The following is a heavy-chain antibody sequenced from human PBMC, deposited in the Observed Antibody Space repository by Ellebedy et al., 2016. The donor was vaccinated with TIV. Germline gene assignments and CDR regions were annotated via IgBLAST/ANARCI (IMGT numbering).Heavy chain of an antibody. Sequence: AASVKVSCKASGYTFTSYAMNWVRQAPGQGLEWMGWINTNTGNPTYAQAFTGRFVFSLDTSVSTAYLQISSLKAEDTAVYYCARNHYDFLTAYAHPPNYWGQGTLVTVPS. V-gene: IGHV7-4-1*02. D-gene: IGHD3-9*01. J-gene: IGHJ4*02. CDR2: INTNTGNP. CDR1: GYTFTSYA. CDR3: ARNHYDFLTAYAHPPNY.